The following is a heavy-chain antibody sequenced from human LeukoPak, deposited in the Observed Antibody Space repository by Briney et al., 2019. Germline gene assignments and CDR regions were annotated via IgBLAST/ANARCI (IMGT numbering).Heavy chain of an antibody. Sequence: GGSLRLSCAASGFTFSSYAMSWVRQAPGKGLEWVSTISAAGGITYYADSVKGRFTISRDNSKNTLFLQMSSLRAEDTAVYYCAAEGRPTVVTFRKGAVDLWGQGTMVTVSS. CDR3: AAEGRPTVVTFRKGAVDL. D-gene: IGHD4-23*01. J-gene: IGHJ3*01. CDR1: GFTFSSYA. V-gene: IGHV3-23*01. CDR2: ISAAGGIT.